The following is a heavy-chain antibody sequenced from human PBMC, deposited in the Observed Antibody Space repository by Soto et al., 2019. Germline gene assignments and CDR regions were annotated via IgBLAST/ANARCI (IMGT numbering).Heavy chain of an antibody. CDR3: ARSIVVVVAAPGY. D-gene: IGHD2-15*01. Sequence: ASVKVSCKASGYTFTSYAMHWVRQAPGQRLEWMGWINAGNGNTKYSQKFQGRVTITRDTSASTAYRELSSLRSEDTAVYYCARSIVVVVAAPGYWGQGTLVTVSS. J-gene: IGHJ4*02. V-gene: IGHV1-3*01. CDR2: INAGNGNT. CDR1: GYTFTSYA.